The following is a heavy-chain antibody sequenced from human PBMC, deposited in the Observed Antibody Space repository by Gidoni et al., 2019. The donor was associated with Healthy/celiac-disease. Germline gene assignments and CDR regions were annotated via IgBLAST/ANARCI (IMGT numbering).Heavy chain of an antibody. Sequence: QVQLVQSGAEVKKPGASVKVSCKVSGYTLTELSMHWVRQATGKGLEWMGGFDPEDGETIYAQKFQGRVTMTEDTSTDTAYMELSSLRSEDTAVYYCATWVSGYYGSGSYNWFDPWGQGTLVTVSS. V-gene: IGHV1-24*01. J-gene: IGHJ5*02. CDR1: GYTLTELS. D-gene: IGHD3-10*01. CDR3: ATWVSGYYGSGSYNWFDP. CDR2: FDPEDGET.